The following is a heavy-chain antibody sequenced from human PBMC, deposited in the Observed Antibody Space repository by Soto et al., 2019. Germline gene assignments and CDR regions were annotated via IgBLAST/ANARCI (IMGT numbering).Heavy chain of an antibody. V-gene: IGHV4-30-4*01. CDR1: GGSISSGDYY. Sequence: SETLSLTCTVSGGSISSGDYYWSWIRQPPGKGLEWIGYIYYSGSTYYNPSLKSRVTISVDTSKNQFSLKLSSVTAADTAVYYCARVAGRRMGVVAHFDYWGQGTLVTVLL. J-gene: IGHJ4*02. CDR3: ARVAGRRMGVVAHFDY. D-gene: IGHD3-22*01. CDR2: IYYSGST.